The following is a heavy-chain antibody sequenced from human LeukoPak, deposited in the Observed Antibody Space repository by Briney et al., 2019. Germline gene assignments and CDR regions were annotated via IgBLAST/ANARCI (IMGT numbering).Heavy chain of an antibody. CDR2: MNPNSGNT. J-gene: IGHJ5*02. V-gene: IGHV1-8*01. CDR1: GYTFISYG. D-gene: IGHD3-3*01. CDR3: ARAEPFPELYDFWSGYSNWFDP. Sequence: ASVKVSCKTSGYTFISYGISWLRQATGQGLEWMGWMNPNSGNTGYAQKFQGRVTITRNTSISTAYMELSSLRSEDTAVYYCARAEPFPELYDFWSGYSNWFDPWGQGTLVTVSS.